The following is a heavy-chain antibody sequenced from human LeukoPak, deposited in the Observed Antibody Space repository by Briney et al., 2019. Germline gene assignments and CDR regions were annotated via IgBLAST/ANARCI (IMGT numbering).Heavy chain of an antibody. V-gene: IGHV3-21*01. Sequence: GGSLRLSCAASGFAFSNYDMTWVRQAPGKGLEYVSSISRGGNYIYSADSVRGRFSISRNNAENSLFLQMNSLRGEDTAVYYCARIGPGTDVYNSFDYWGQGTLVAVSS. J-gene: IGHJ4*02. CDR3: ARIGPGTDVYNSFDY. CDR2: ISRGGNYI. D-gene: IGHD5-24*01. CDR1: GFAFSNYD.